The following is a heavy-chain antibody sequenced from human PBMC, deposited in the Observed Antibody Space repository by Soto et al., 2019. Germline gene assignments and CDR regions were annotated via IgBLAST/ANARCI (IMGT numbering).Heavy chain of an antibody. CDR2: TNPSNGGT. D-gene: IGHD3-16*01. Sequence: GASVKVSCKASGYTFTGSYIHRVRQAPGQGLEWMGWTNPSNGGTNYAQKFQGRVTMTRDTSLSIAYMELTTLRSDDTAVFYCAREVGGGRQYYFDSWGLGTLVTVSS. J-gene: IGHJ4*02. CDR3: AREVGGGRQYYFDS. CDR1: GYTFTGSY. V-gene: IGHV1-2*02.